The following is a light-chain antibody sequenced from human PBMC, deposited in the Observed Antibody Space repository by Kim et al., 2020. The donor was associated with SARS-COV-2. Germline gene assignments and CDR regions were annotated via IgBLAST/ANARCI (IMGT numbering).Light chain of an antibody. CDR3: EKYSSTTHT. V-gene: IGKV3-20*01. Sequence: EILFTQSPGSLSLSPGASAALSCRASQSVSISHLAWYQQKPGQDPRIVIYGASSSATGIPDRLSGSGSGTDFTLTISRMEPEDFEVYHGEKYSSTTHTFGQRIRRVIK. J-gene: IGKJ2*01. CDR2: GAS. CDR1: QSVSISH.